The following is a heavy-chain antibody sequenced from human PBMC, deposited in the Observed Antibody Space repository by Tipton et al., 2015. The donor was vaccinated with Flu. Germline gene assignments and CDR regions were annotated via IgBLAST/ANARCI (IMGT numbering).Heavy chain of an antibody. CDR3: ARQLAVGATSGFDY. CDR1: GGSISSYY. Sequence: LRLSCTVSGGSISSYYWSWIRQPPGKGLEWIGYIYYSGSTNYNPSLKSRVTISVDTSKNQFSLKLSSVTAADTAVYYCARQLAVGATSGFDYWGQGTLGTVSS. J-gene: IGHJ4*02. V-gene: IGHV4-59*01. CDR2: IYYSGST. D-gene: IGHD1-26*01.